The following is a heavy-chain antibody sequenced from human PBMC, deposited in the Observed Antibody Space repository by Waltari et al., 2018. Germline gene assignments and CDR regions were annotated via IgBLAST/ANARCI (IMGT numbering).Heavy chain of an antibody. CDR1: GYSFTNYW. Sequence: EVQLVQSGAEVKKPGESLKISCKASGYSFTNYWIGWVRQVPGRGLEWVGVSYHGASETTYSPSFQGHVTITADRSITTAFLQWNSLRASDTAIYYCARLGTPHPSHPDFHDWGQGTLVTVSS. V-gene: IGHV5-51*01. CDR3: ARLGTPHPSHPDFHD. J-gene: IGHJ4*02. CDR2: SYHGASET.